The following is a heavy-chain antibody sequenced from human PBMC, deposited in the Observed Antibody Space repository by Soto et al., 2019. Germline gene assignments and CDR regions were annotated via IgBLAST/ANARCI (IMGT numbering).Heavy chain of an antibody. J-gene: IGHJ3*02. V-gene: IGHV3-15*01. CDR1: GFTFSNAW. CDR3: AKVREITMIVVVITRDAFDI. D-gene: IGHD3-22*01. CDR2: IKSKTDGGTT. Sequence: EVQLVESGGGLVKPGGSLRLSCAASGFTFSNAWMSWVRQAPGKGLEWVGRIKSKTDGGTTDYAAPVKGRFTISRDNSKNTLYLQMNSLRAEDTAVYYCAKVREITMIVVVITRDAFDIWGQGTMVTVSS.